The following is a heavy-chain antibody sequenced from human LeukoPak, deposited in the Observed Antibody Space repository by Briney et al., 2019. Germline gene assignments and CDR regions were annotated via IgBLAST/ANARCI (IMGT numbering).Heavy chain of an antibody. Sequence: ASVKVSCKASGYTFTGYYMHWVRQAPGQGLEWMGWINPNGGGTNYAQKFQGRVTMTRDTSISTAYMELSRLRSDDTAVYYCARDPSGGWYYFDYWGQGTLVTVSS. CDR2: INPNGGGT. CDR3: ARDPSGGWYYFDY. CDR1: GYTFTGYY. V-gene: IGHV1-2*02. J-gene: IGHJ4*02. D-gene: IGHD6-19*01.